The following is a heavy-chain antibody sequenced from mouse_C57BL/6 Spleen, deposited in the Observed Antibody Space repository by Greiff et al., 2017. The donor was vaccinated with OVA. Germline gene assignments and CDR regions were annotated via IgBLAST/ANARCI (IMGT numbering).Heavy chain of an antibody. CDR3: ARNGQGYWFAY. D-gene: IGHD2-2*01. CDR2: INPNNGGT. J-gene: IGHJ3*01. Sequence: EVQLQQSGPELVKPGASVKISCKASGYTFTDYYMNWVKQSHGKSLEWIGDINPNNGGTSYNQKFKGKATLTVDKSSSTAYMELRSLTSEDSAVYYCARNGQGYWFAYWGQGTLVTVSA. CDR1: GYTFTDYY. V-gene: IGHV1-26*01.